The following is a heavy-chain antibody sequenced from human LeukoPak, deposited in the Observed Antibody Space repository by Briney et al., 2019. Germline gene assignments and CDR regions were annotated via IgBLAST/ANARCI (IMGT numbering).Heavy chain of an antibody. CDR1: GFTFSSYA. V-gene: IGHV3-23*01. J-gene: IGHJ5*02. CDR3: AKNWVASSWFNWFDP. Sequence: GGSLRLSCAASGFTFSSYAMSWVRQAPGKGLEWVSAISGRGGSTYYADSVKGRFTISRDNAKNTLYLQMNSLRAEDTAVYYCAKNWVASSWFNWFDPWGQGTLVTVSP. D-gene: IGHD6-13*01. CDR2: ISGRGGST.